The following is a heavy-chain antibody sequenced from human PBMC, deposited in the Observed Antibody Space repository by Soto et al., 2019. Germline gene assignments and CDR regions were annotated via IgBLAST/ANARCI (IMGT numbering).Heavy chain of an antibody. V-gene: IGHV4-34*01. CDR2: INHSGST. J-gene: IGHJ6*03. CDR3: ARELRITILNDYYYYMDV. Sequence: SETLSLTCAVYGGSFSGYYWSWIRQPPGKGLEWIGEINHSGSTNYNPSLKSRVTISVDTSKNQFSLKLSSVTAADTAVYYCARELRITILNDYYYYMDVWGKGTTVTVSS. CDR1: GGSFSGYY. D-gene: IGHD3-3*01.